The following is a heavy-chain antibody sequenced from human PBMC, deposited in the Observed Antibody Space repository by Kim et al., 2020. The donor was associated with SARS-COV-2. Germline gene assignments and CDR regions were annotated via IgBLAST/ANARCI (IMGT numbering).Heavy chain of an antibody. D-gene: IGHD6-19*01. J-gene: IGHJ4*02. Sequence: YNPSLKSRVTISVDTSKNQFSLKLSSVTAADTAVYYCARGIAVAVPYFDYWGQGTLVTVSS. V-gene: IGHV4-34*01. CDR3: ARGIAVAVPYFDY.